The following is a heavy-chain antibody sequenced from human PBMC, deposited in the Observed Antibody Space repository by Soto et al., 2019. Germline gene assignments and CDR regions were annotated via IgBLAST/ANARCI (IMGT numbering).Heavy chain of an antibody. CDR1: GDNFKQNV. J-gene: IGHJ6*02. D-gene: IGHD3-10*01. V-gene: IGHV1-69*01. Sequence: SLKFSCKTSGDNFKQNVFTWVRQAPGQGLEWMGGTIPALGKTHYIEKFQGRVTITVDDATRTVYMEVRDLTSEDTAIYYCARGPFRPSAMDVWGQGTTVTVSS. CDR2: TIPALGKT. CDR3: ARGPFRPSAMDV.